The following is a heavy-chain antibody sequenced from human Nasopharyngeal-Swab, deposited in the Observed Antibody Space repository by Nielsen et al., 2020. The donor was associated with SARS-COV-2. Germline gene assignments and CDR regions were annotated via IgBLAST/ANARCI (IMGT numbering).Heavy chain of an antibody. CDR2: IYPGNSDT. D-gene: IGHD1-1*01. CDR1: GYIFSNYW. V-gene: IGHV5-51*01. J-gene: IGHJ6*03. CDR3: ARTGTHYFYYMDV. Sequence: GESLKISCKGSGYIFSNYWIGWVRQMPGKGLEWMGLIYPGNSDTRYSPSFQGQVTISVDKSINTAYLQWSTLKASDTATYYCARTGTHYFYYMDVWGKGTTVTVSS.